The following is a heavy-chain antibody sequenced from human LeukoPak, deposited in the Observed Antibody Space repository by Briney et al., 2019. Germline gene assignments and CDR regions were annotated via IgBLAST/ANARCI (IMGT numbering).Heavy chain of an antibody. Sequence: GGSLRLSCAASGFTFSSYGMHWVRQAPGKGLEWVAVIWYDGSNKYYADSVKGRFTISRDNSKNTLYLQMNSLRAEDTAVYYCARRNQWELPDYYCYYGMDVWGQGTTVTVSS. J-gene: IGHJ6*02. CDR2: IWYDGSNK. V-gene: IGHV3-33*01. CDR1: GFTFSSYG. CDR3: ARRNQWELPDYYCYYGMDV. D-gene: IGHD1-26*01.